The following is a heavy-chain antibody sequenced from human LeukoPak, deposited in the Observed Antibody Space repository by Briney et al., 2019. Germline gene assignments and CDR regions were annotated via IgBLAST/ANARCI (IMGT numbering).Heavy chain of an antibody. CDR2: ISGSGGST. J-gene: IGHJ4*02. D-gene: IGHD3-22*01. CDR3: AKRGREYYDSSGYLDY. Sequence: GASLRLSCAASGFTFSSYAMSWVRQAPGKGLEWVSAISGSGGSTYYADSVKGRFTISRDNSKNTLYLQMNSLRAKDTAVYYCAKRGREYYDSSGYLDYWGQGTLVTVSS. CDR1: GFTFSSYA. V-gene: IGHV3-23*01.